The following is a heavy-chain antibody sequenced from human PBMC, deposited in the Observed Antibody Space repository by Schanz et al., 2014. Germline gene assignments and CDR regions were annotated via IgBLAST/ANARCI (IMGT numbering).Heavy chain of an antibody. V-gene: IGHV1-2*06. D-gene: IGHD3-16*01. CDR1: EYTFTRHY. CDR2: INPDSGGT. CDR3: ARDGGAF. J-gene: IGHJ4*02. Sequence: QVQWVQSGADVKKPGTAVKVSCKASEYTFTRHYMHWVRQAPGRGLEWMGRINPDSGGTDYAQKFQGRVAMTRDTSSSAAYMELSGLRSDDTAVYYCARDGGAFWGQGTLVTVSS.